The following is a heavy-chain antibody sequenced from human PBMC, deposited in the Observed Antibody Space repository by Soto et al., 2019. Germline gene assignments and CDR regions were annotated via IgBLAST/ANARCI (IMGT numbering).Heavy chain of an antibody. CDR3: ARDYNVVVPADYYFDY. Sequence: GGSLRLSCAASGFTFSSYSMNWVRQAPGKGLEWVSYISSSSSTIYYADSVKGRFTISRDNAKNSLYLQMNSLRDEDTAVYYCARDYNVVVPADYYFDYWGQGTLVTVSS. CDR1: GFTFSSYS. CDR2: ISSSSSTI. D-gene: IGHD2-2*01. V-gene: IGHV3-48*02. J-gene: IGHJ4*02.